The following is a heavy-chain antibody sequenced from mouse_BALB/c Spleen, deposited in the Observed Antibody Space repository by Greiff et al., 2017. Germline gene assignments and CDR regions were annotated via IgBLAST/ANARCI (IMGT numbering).Heavy chain of an antibody. D-gene: IGHD2-2*01. Sequence: EVHLVESGGGLVQPGGSLKLSCAASGFTFSSYTMSWVRQTPEKRLEWVAYISNGGGSTYYPDTVKGRFTISRDNAKNTLYLQMSSLKSEDTAMYYCARPRDYGYSFAYWGQGTLVTVSA. J-gene: IGHJ3*01. CDR1: GFTFSSYT. V-gene: IGHV5-12-2*01. CDR3: ARPRDYGYSFAY. CDR2: ISNGGGST.